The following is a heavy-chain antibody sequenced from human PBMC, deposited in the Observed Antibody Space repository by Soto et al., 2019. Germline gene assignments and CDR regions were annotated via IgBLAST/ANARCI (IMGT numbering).Heavy chain of an antibody. D-gene: IGHD4-17*01. CDR1: GFTFSSYS. J-gene: IGHJ4*02. V-gene: IGHV3-48*01. CDR2: ISSSSSTI. Sequence: GGSLRLSCAASGFTFSSYSMNWVRQAPGKGLEWVSYISSSSSTIYYADSVKGRLTISRDNAKNSLYLQMNSLRAADTAVYYCARHASAPDYGGNSGYFDYWGQGTLVTVSS. CDR3: ARHASAPDYGGNSGYFDY.